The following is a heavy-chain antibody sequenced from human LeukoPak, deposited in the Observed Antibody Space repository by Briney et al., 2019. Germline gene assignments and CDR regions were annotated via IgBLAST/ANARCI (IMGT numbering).Heavy chain of an antibody. V-gene: IGHV3-30*18. CDR1: GFTFSSYG. CDR3: AKAPAHCSGGYCYYYYYMDV. J-gene: IGHJ6*03. Sequence: GGSLRLSCAASGFTFSSYGIHWVRQAPGKGLEWVAVISYDGSEKYYVDSVKGRFTISRDNSKNTLDLQIDSLRAEDTAVYYCAKAPAHCSGGYCYYYYYMDVWGKGTTVTISS. CDR2: ISYDGSEK. D-gene: IGHD2-15*01.